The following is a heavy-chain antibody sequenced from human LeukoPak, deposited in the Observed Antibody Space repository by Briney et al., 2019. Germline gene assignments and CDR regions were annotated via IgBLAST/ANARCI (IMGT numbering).Heavy chain of an antibody. V-gene: IGHV4-61*01. CDR2: IYYSGST. Sequence: PSETLSLTCTVSGGSISSGSYYWSWIRQPPGKGLEWIGYIYYSGSTNYNPSLKSRVTISVDTSKNQFSLKLSSVTAADTAVYYCARGPGIAVAGADEYFQHWGQGTLVTVSS. J-gene: IGHJ1*01. CDR3: ARGPGIAVAGADEYFQH. D-gene: IGHD6-19*01. CDR1: GGSISSGSYY.